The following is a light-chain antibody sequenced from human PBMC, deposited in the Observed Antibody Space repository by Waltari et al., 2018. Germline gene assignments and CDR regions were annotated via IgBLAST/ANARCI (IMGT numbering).Light chain of an antibody. CDR1: QSISKY. CDR3: QHYVSLPAT. Sequence: EIVLTQSPDTLSFSPGERATLSSRASQSISKYLAWYQQKAGQAPRLLIYHASSRSTGIPDRFSGSGSGTDFSLTINRLEPEDFAVYYCQHYVSLPATFGQGTKLEIK. CDR2: HAS. J-gene: IGKJ1*01. V-gene: IGKV3-20*01.